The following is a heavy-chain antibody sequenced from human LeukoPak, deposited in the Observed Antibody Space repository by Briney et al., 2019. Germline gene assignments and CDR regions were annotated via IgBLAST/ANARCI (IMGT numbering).Heavy chain of an antibody. V-gene: IGHV3-30*02. J-gene: IGHJ3*02. Sequence: PGGSLRLSCAASGFIFSNYGMHWVRQAPGKGLEWVAFTRYDGSNKYYADSVKGRFTISRDNSKNTLYLQMNSLRVEDTAVYYCAKARFGTMVRGVIPIRLALDIWGQGTMVTVSS. CDR3: AKARFGTMVRGVIPIRLALDI. CDR2: TRYDGSNK. D-gene: IGHD3-10*01. CDR1: GFIFSNYG.